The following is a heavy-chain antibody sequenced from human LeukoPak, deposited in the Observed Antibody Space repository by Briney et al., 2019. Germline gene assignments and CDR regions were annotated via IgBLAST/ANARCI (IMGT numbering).Heavy chain of an antibody. Sequence: PGGSLRLSCAASGFTFDDYGMSWVRQAPGKGLEWVSGINWNGGSTGYADSVKGRSTISRDNAKNSLYLQMNSLRAEDTALYHCARGGDATFDYWGQGTPVTVSS. V-gene: IGHV3-20*01. J-gene: IGHJ4*02. CDR3: ARGGDATFDY. D-gene: IGHD2-15*01. CDR2: INWNGGST. CDR1: GFTFDDYG.